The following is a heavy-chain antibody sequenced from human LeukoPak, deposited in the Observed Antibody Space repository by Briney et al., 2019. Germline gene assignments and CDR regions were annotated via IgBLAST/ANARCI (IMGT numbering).Heavy chain of an antibody. V-gene: IGHV3-53*01. J-gene: IGHJ4*02. CDR2: IYSGGST. Sequence: GGSLRLSCVASGFGLTNYAMSWVRQAPGKGLEWVSVIYSGGSTYYADSVKGRFTISRDNSKNTLYLQMNSLRAEDTAVYYCARDRGDSSGYLYYFDYWGQGTLVTVSS. CDR1: GFGLTNYA. CDR3: ARDRGDSSGYLYYFDY. D-gene: IGHD3-22*01.